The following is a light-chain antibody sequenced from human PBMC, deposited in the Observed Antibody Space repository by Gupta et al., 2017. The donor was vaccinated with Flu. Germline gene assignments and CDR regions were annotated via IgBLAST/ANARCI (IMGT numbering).Light chain of an antibody. Sequence: TRSDVGGYNYVSGYQQYPGKAPKLMFYDVNKRPSGVPDRFSCSKSGNTASLTISGLQPEDEVDYYCCSYAGSYTWVFGGGTKLTVL. CDR2: DVN. CDR3: CSYAGSYTWV. CDR1: RSDVGGYNY. J-gene: IGLJ3*02. V-gene: IGLV2-11*01.